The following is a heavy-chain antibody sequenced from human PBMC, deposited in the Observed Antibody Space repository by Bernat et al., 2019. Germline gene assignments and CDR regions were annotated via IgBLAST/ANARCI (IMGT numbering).Heavy chain of an antibody. CDR2: INSDGGNT. Sequence: EVQLVESGGGLVRPGGSLRLSFPAPGSPSGIPGWPWVAQAPGRGRFWFSRINSDGGNTNYADSVKGRFTISRDNAKNTLYLQMNSLRADDTAIYYCASHVSAGFDYWGQGTLVTVSS. D-gene: IGHD2-2*01. V-gene: IGHV3-74*01. J-gene: IGHJ4*02. CDR1: GSPSGIPG. CDR3: ASHVSAGFDY.